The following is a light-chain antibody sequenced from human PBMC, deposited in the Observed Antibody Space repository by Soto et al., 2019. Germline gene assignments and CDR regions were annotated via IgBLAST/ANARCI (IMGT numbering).Light chain of an antibody. J-gene: IGLJ1*01. CDR3: SSYTNINTRACV. Sequence: QSALTQPASVSGSPGQSITISCTGTSNDVGVYNYVSWYQQHPGKAPKLMIYEVTNRPSGVSNRFSGSKSGNTASLTISGLQAEDEAEYYCSSYTNINTRACVFGTGTKVTVL. CDR1: SNDVGVYNY. V-gene: IGLV2-14*01. CDR2: EVT.